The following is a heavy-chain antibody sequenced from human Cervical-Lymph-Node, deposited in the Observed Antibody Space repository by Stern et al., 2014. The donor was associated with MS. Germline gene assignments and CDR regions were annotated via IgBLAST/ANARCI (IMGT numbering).Heavy chain of an antibody. CDR3: GRDEGGVVPTAVLDF. J-gene: IGHJ4*02. CDR1: GYTFTKYY. D-gene: IGHD3-16*01. V-gene: IGHV1-46*01. Sequence: VQLVESGAEVKKPGASVNVSCKASGYTFTKYYMHWVRQAPGQGLAWMGIINTSGDSTSYAPKFQGRFTITRDASTNTVYMELNRLRSEDTAVYYCGRDEGGVVPTAVLDFWGQGTVVTVSS. CDR2: INTSGDST.